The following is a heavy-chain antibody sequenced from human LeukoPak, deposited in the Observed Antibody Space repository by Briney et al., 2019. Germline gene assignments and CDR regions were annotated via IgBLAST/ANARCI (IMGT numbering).Heavy chain of an antibody. J-gene: IGHJ4*02. D-gene: IGHD3-22*01. CDR2: IYYSGST. Sequence: PSETLSLTCTVPGGSISSYYWSWIRQPPGKGLEWIGYIYYSGSTNYNPSLKSRVTISVDTSKNQFSLKLSSVTAADTAVYYCARGYYDSSGYSLPFDYWGQGTLVTVSS. CDR1: GGSISSYY. V-gene: IGHV4-59*01. CDR3: ARGYYDSSGYSLPFDY.